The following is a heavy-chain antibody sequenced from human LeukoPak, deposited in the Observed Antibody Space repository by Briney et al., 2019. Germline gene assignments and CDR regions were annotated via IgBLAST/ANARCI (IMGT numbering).Heavy chain of an antibody. D-gene: IGHD1-26*01. CDR3: ARGAYSGSYYWFDP. CDR1: GFTVSSNY. Sequence: PGGSLRLSCAASGFTVSSNYMSWVRQAPGKGLEWVSVIYSGGSTYYADSVKGRFTISRDNSKNTLYLQMNSLRAEDTAVYYCARGAYSGSYYWFDPWGQGTLVTVSS. V-gene: IGHV3-53*01. J-gene: IGHJ5*02. CDR2: IYSGGST.